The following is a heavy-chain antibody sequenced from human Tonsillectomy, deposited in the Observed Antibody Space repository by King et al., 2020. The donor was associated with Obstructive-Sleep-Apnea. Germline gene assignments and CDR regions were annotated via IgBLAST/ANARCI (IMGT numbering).Heavy chain of an antibody. CDR2: IYSGGST. CDR1: GFTVSSNY. D-gene: IGHD5-18*01. V-gene: IGHV3-66*01. Sequence: GQLVQSGGGLVQPGGSLRLSCAASGFTVSSNYMSWVRQAPGKGLEWVSVIYSGGSTYYADSVKGRFTISRDNSKNTLYLQMNSLRAEDTAVYYCARELSGYSYGSEAPLRPFFDYWGQGTLVTVSS. J-gene: IGHJ4*02. CDR3: ARELSGYSYGSEAPLRPFFDY.